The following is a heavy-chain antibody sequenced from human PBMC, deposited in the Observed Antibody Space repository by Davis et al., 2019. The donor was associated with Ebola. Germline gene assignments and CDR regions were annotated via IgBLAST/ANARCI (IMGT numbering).Heavy chain of an antibody. CDR3: AKVGRPYYYGSGSSKSRYYFDY. CDR2: ISGSGGST. D-gene: IGHD3-10*01. CDR1: GFTFSSYA. V-gene: IGHV3-23*01. J-gene: IGHJ4*02. Sequence: GESLKISCAASGFTFSSYAMSWVRQAPGKGLEWVSAISGSGGSTYYADSVKGRFTISRDNSKNTLYLQMNSLRAEDTAVYYCAKVGRPYYYGSGSSKSRYYFDYWGQGTLVTVSS.